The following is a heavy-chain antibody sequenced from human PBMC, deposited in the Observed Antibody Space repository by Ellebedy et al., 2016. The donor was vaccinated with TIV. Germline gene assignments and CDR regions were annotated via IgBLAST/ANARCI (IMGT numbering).Heavy chain of an antibody. CDR3: ARRGAAPGDNWGFDY. CDR1: GYSFANYW. V-gene: IGHV5-51*01. CDR2: IYPGDSDT. D-gene: IGHD6-13*01. Sequence: GESLKISCQGSGYSFANYWIGWVRQMPGKGLEWVAIIYPGDSDTRYSPSFQGQVTISADKSISTAYLQWSSLKASDTAMYYCARRGAAPGDNWGFDYWGQGTLVTVSS. J-gene: IGHJ4*02.